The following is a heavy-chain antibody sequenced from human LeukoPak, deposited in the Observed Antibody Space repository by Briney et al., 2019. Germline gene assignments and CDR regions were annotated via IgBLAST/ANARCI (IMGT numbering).Heavy chain of an antibody. CDR3: ATGRLSASGFDP. CDR2: ICGDGST. D-gene: IGHD1-26*01. J-gene: IGHJ5*02. CDR1: GFTVSDNC. V-gene: IGHV3-53*01. Sequence: GGSLRLSCVASGFTVSDNCVTWVRQAPGKGLEWVSVICGDGSTYYTDSVKGRFTISRDNSKNTLYLQMNSLRAEDTAVYYCATGRLSASGFDPWGQGTLVTVSS.